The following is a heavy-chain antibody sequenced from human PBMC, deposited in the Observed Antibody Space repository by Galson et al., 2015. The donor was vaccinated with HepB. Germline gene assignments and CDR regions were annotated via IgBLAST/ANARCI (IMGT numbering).Heavy chain of an antibody. V-gene: IGHV3-11*06. J-gene: IGHJ3*02. CDR2: ISSSSSYT. CDR1: GFTFSDYY. Sequence: SLRLSCAASGFTFSDYYMSWIRQAPGKGLEWVSYISSSSSYTNYADSVKGRFTISRDNAKNSLYLQMNSLRAEDTAVYYCARERTYYDFWSGYPDAFDIWGQGTMVTVSS. D-gene: IGHD3-3*01. CDR3: ARERTYYDFWSGYPDAFDI.